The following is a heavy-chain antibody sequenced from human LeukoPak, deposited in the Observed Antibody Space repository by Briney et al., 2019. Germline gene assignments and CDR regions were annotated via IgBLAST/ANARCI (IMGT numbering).Heavy chain of an antibody. D-gene: IGHD3-9*01. CDR3: AREYYDILTGSLDY. CDR1: GYRFTGYY. J-gene: IGHJ4*02. CDR2: INPHSGGT. Sequence: ASVKVSCKASGYRFTGYYIHWVRQAPGQGLEWMGWINPHSGGTKFAQKFQGRVTMTRDTSISSAYMEVSRLRSDDAAVYYCAREYYDILTGSLDYWGQGTLVTVSS. V-gene: IGHV1-2*02.